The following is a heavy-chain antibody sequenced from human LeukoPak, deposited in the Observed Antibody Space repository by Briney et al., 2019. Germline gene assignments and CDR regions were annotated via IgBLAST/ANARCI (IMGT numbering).Heavy chain of an antibody. D-gene: IGHD3-10*01. Sequence: AGSLRLSCAASGFTVSSNYMSWVRQAPGKGLEWVSVIYSGGATYYADSVKGRFTISRDDSKNQLYLQMNSLRAEDTAVYYCARDSAFYGSGSYDRWAMDVWGQGTAVTVSS. CDR1: GFTVSSNY. V-gene: IGHV3-66*01. CDR3: ARDSAFYGSGSYDRWAMDV. J-gene: IGHJ6*02. CDR2: IYSGGAT.